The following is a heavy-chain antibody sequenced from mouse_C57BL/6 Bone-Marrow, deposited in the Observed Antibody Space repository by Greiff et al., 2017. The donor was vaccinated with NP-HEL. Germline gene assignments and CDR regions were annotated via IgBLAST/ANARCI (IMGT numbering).Heavy chain of an antibody. V-gene: IGHV1-69*01. CDR1: GYTFTSYW. D-gene: IGHD1-1*01. Sequence: QVQLQQPGAELVMPGASVKLSCKASGYTFTSYWMYWVKQRPGQGLEWIGEIDPSDSYTNYNQKFKGKSTLTVDKSSSTAYMQLSSLTSEDSAVYYCAREPLVATDYAMDYWGQGTSVTVSS. CDR3: AREPLVATDYAMDY. J-gene: IGHJ4*01. CDR2: IDPSDSYT.